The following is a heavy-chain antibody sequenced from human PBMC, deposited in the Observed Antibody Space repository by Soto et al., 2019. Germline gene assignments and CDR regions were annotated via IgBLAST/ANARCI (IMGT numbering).Heavy chain of an antibody. CDR3: ARARDDFWSGPRDAFNI. V-gene: IGHV4-34*01. D-gene: IGHD3-3*01. J-gene: IGHJ3*02. CDR2: INHSGST. CDR1: GGSFSGYY. Sequence: QVQLQQWGAGLLKPSETLSLTCAVYGGSFSGYYWSWIRQPPGKGLEWIGEINHSGSTNYNPSLKRRVTISVDTSKNQFSLKLSSVTAADTAVYYCARARDDFWSGPRDAFNIWGQGTMVTVSS.